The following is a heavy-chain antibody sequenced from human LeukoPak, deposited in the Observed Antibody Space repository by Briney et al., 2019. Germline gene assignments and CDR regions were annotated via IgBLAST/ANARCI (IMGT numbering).Heavy chain of an antibody. J-gene: IGHJ4*02. CDR3: AKSMGRSGWYGGY. CDR2: ISDSGGST. Sequence: PGGSLRLSCAASGLTFGSFGMTWVRQAPGKGLEWVSGISDSGGSTYYADSVKGRFTISRDNSKNTVYLQMNSLRAEDTAIYYCAKSMGRSGWYGGYWGQGTLVTVSS. CDR1: GLTFGSFG. V-gene: IGHV3-23*01. D-gene: IGHD6-13*01.